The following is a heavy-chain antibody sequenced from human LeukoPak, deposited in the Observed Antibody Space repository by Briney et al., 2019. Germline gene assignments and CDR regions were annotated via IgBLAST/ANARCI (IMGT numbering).Heavy chain of an antibody. V-gene: IGHV4-34*01. CDR2: INHSGST. CDR1: GGSFSGYY. CDR3: VRGRYYYGSSGYRP. D-gene: IGHD3-22*01. J-gene: IGHJ5*02. Sequence: SETLSLTCAVYGGSFSGYYWSWIRQPPGKGLEWIGEINHSGSTNHNPSLKSRVTISVDTSKNQFSLKLSSVTAADTAVYYCVRGRYYYGSSGYRPWGQGTLVTVSS.